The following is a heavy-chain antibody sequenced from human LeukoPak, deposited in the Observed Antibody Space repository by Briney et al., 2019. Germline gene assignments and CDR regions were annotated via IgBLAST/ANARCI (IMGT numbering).Heavy chain of an antibody. CDR3: AKAVIAAAGTRGYFDY. J-gene: IGHJ4*02. D-gene: IGHD6-13*01. CDR1: GFTFSSYA. V-gene: IGHV3-23*01. Sequence: PGGSLRLSCEASGFTFSSYAMNWVRQAPGKGLEWVSAISGSGGGTYNADSVKGRFTISRDNSKNTLYLQMNSLRAEDTAVYYCAKAVIAAAGTRGYFDYWGRGTLVTVSS. CDR2: ISGSGGGT.